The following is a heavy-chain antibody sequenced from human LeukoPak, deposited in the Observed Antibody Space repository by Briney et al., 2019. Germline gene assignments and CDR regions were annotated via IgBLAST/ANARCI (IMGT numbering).Heavy chain of an antibody. D-gene: IGHD6-13*01. CDR3: ARSYSSSWYYYYGMDV. Sequence: SVKVSCKASGGTFSSYAISWVRQAPGQGLEWMGRIIPTLGIANYAQKFQGRVTITADKSTSTAYMELSSLRSEDTAVYYCARSYSSSWYYYYGMDVWGQGTTVTVSS. CDR1: GGTFSSYA. CDR2: IIPTLGIA. J-gene: IGHJ6*02. V-gene: IGHV1-69*04.